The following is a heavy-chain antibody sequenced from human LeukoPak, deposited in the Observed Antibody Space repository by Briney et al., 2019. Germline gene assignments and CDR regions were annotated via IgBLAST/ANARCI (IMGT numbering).Heavy chain of an antibody. V-gene: IGHV3-30*02. Sequence: GGSLRLSCAASGFTFSSYGMHWVRQAPGKGLEWVAFIRYDGSNKYYADSVKGRFTISRDNSKNTLYLQMNSLRAEDTAVYYCSLTIRYYYDSSGYTINDYWGQGTLVTVSS. D-gene: IGHD3-22*01. CDR3: SLTIRYYYDSSGYTINDY. CDR1: GFTFSSYG. J-gene: IGHJ4*02. CDR2: IRYDGSNK.